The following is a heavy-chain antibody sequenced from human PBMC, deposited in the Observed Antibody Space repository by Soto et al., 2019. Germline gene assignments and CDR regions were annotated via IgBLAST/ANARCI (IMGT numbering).Heavy chain of an antibody. V-gene: IGHV1-2*04. CDR3: ARGRCSGGSCYFAY. D-gene: IGHD2-15*01. CDR1: GYTFTGYY. Sequence: ASVNGSCKASGYTFTGYYMHWVRQAPGQGLEWMGWINPNSGGTNYAQKFQGWVTMTRDTSISTAYMELSRLRSDDTAVYYCARGRCSGGSCYFAYWGQGTLVTVSS. J-gene: IGHJ4*02. CDR2: INPNSGGT.